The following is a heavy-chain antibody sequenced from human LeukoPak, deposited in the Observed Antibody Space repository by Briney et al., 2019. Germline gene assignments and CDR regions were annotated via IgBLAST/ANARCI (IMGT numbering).Heavy chain of an antibody. CDR1: GGSISSYY. CDR3: ARGDCSGGSCYSGAFDI. V-gene: IGHV4-59*01. D-gene: IGHD2-15*01. J-gene: IGHJ3*02. Sequence: SETLSLTCTVSGGSISSYYWSWIRQPPGKGLEWIGYIYYRGSTNYNPSLKSRVTISVDTSKNQFSLKLSSVTAADTAVYYCARGDCSGGSCYSGAFDIWGQGTMVTVSS. CDR2: IYYRGST.